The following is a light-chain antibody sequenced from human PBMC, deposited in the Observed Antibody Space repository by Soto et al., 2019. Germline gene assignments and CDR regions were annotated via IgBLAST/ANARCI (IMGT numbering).Light chain of an antibody. J-gene: IGLJ1*01. CDR3: QAYDSSLSGYYV. Sequence: QSVLTQPPSVSGAPGQRVTISCTGSSSNIGAGYDVHWYQQLPGTAHKLLIYGNNNRPSGVPDRFSGSKSGTSASLAITGLQAEDEADYYCQAYDSSLSGYYVFGTGTKLTVL. CDR1: SSNIGAGYD. CDR2: GNN. V-gene: IGLV1-40*01.